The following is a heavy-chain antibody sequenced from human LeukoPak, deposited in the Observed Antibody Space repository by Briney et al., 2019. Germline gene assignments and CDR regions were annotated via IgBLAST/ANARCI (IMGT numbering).Heavy chain of an antibody. J-gene: IGHJ4*02. CDR1: GFTFSSYG. CDR3: AKDLAELLLVATMDADY. CDR2: ISYDGSNK. V-gene: IGHV3-30*18. Sequence: GGSLRLSCAASGFTFSSYGMHWVRQAPGKGLEWVAVISYDGSNKYYADSVKGRFTISRDNPKNTLYLQMNSLRAEDTAVYYCAKDLAELLLVATMDADYWGQGTLVTVSS. D-gene: IGHD5-12*01.